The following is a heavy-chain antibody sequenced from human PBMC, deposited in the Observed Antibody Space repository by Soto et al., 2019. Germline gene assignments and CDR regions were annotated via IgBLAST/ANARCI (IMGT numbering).Heavy chain of an antibody. V-gene: IGHV3-74*01. Sequence: EVQLVESGGGLVQPGGSLRLACAASGFSFSSYWMHWVRQAPGKGLLWVARINSDGSSISYADTVKGRFTISRDNAKNTLYLRMNSLRADDTAVYYCWPSPLDYWGQGTLVTVSS. CDR3: WPSPLDY. CDR1: GFSFSSYW. J-gene: IGHJ4*02. CDR2: INSDGSSI.